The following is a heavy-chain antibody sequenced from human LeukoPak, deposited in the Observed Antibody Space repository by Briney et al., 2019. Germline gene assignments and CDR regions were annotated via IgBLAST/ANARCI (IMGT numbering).Heavy chain of an antibody. J-gene: IGHJ4*02. D-gene: IGHD2-15*01. CDR3: AREDIVVVVASYYFDY. Sequence: GGSLRLSCAASGFTFSSYAMSWVRQAPGKGLEWVANIKQDGSEKYYVDSVKGRFTISRDNAKNSLYLQMNSLRAEDTAVYYCAREDIVVVVASYYFDYWGQGTLVTVSS. CDR2: IKQDGSEK. V-gene: IGHV3-7*01. CDR1: GFTFSSYA.